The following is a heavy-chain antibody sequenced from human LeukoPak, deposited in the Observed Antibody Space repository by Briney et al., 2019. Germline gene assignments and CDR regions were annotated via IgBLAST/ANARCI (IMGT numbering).Heavy chain of an antibody. V-gene: IGHV3-30*01. CDR3: AGSPKYSSSWYEYFQH. Sequence: GRSLRLSCAASGFTFSSYAMHWVRQAPGKGLEWVAAISSDGSNKYYADSVKGRFTTSRDSSKNTLYLQMNSLRVEDTAMYYCAGSPKYSSSWYEYFQHWGQGTLVTVSS. CDR2: ISSDGSNK. CDR1: GFTFSSYA. J-gene: IGHJ1*01. D-gene: IGHD6-13*01.